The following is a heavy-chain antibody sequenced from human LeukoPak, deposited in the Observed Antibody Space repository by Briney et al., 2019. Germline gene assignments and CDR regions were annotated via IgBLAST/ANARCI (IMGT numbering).Heavy chain of an antibody. CDR2: ISGSGGST. CDR3: AKVPGRYFDWLSGNWFDP. J-gene: IGHJ5*02. D-gene: IGHD3-9*01. Sequence: PGGSLRLSCVASGFTFSSYAMSWVRQAPGKGLEWVSAISGSGGSTYYADSVKGRFTISRDNSKNTLYLQMNSLRAEDTAVYYCAKVPGRYFDWLSGNWFDPWGQGTLVTVSS. V-gene: IGHV3-23*01. CDR1: GFTFSSYA.